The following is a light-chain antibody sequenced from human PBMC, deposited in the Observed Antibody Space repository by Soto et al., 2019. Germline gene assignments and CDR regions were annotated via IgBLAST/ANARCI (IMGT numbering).Light chain of an antibody. J-gene: IGLJ2*01. CDR3: TVWDDSLRGRL. CDR2: RNN. V-gene: IGLV1-47*01. Sequence: QSVLTQPPSASGTPGQRVTISCSGSSSNIESNFVYWYQQFPGTAPRLLIYRNNQRPSGVPDRFSGSKSGTSASLAISALRSGDEDDYHCTVWDDSLRGRLFGGGTKLTVL. CDR1: SSNIESNF.